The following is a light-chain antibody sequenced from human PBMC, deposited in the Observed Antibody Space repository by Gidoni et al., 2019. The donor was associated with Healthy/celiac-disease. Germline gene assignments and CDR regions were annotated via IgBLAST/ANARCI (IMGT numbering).Light chain of an antibody. CDR1: SSNIGSNY. CDR3: AAWDDSLSGLV. J-gene: IGLJ2*01. V-gene: IGLV1-47*02. CDR2: SNN. Sequence: QSVLTQPPSASGTPGQRVTISCSGSSSNIGSNYVYWYQQLPGTAPKLLIYSNNQRPSGVPDRFSGSKPGTSASLAISGLRSEDEADYYCAAWDDSLSGLVFGGGTKLTVL.